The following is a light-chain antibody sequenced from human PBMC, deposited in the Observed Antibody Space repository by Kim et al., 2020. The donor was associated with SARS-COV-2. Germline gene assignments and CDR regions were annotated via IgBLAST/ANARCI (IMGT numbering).Light chain of an antibody. CDR1: QSVLYSSNNKNY. CDR2: WAS. Sequence: TINCKSSQSVLYSSNNKNYLAWYQQKPGQPPKLLLYWASTRESGVPDRFSGSGSGTDFTLTISSLQAEDVAVYYCQQYYSNSQLTFGGGTKVDIK. V-gene: IGKV4-1*01. J-gene: IGKJ4*01. CDR3: QQYYSNSQLT.